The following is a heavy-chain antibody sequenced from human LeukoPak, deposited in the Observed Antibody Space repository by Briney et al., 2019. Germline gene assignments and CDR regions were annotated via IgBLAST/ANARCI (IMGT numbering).Heavy chain of an antibody. D-gene: IGHD5-18*01. J-gene: IGHJ4*02. CDR1: GYTFTGYY. CDR2: INPNSGGT. CDR3: ARDDVGAMGGDY. V-gene: IGHV1-2*02. Sequence: ASVKVSCKASGYTFTGYYMHWVRQAPGQGLEWMGWINPNSGGTNYAQKFQGRVTMTRDTSISTAYMELSRLRSDDTAVYYCARDDVGAMGGDYWGQGTLVTVSS.